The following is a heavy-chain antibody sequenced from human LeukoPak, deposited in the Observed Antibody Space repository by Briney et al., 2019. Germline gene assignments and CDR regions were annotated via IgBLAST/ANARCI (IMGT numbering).Heavy chain of an antibody. D-gene: IGHD2-2*01. Sequence: ASVKVSCKASGYTFTGYYMHWVRQAPGQGLEWMGWINPNSGGTNYAQKFQGRVTMTRDMSISTAYMELSRLRSDDTAVYYCARGASAKGYAGYCSSTSCPSGACDIWGQGTMVTVSS. CDR2: INPNSGGT. CDR3: ARGASAKGYAGYCSSTSCPSGACDI. V-gene: IGHV1-2*02. J-gene: IGHJ3*02. CDR1: GYTFTGYY.